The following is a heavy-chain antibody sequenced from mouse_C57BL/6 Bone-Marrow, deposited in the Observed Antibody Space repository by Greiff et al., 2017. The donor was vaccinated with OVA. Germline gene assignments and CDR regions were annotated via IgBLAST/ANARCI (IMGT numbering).Heavy chain of an antibody. CDR3: AREDVGYYVFAY. CDR2: IHPNSGST. Sequence: VQLQQPGAELVKPGASVKLSCKASGYTFTSYWMHWVKQRPGQGLEWIGMIHPNSGSTNYNEKFKSKATLTVDKSSSTAYMQLSILTSEDSAVYYCAREDVGYYVFAYWGQGTLVTVSA. D-gene: IGHD2-3*01. J-gene: IGHJ3*01. CDR1: GYTFTSYW. V-gene: IGHV1-64*01.